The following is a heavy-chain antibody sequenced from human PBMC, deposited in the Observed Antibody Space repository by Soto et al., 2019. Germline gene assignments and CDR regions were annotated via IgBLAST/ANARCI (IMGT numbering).Heavy chain of an antibody. CDR3: VIDHIYAFDM. CDR2: IRGVSDVI. Sequence: EVHLVESGGELVQPGGSLRLSCVASGFTFSSYSMNWVRQVPGKGLEWVSYIRGVSDVIYYADSVKGRFTISRDNAKNSLYLQMNSLRAEDTAVYYCVIDHIYAFDMWGQGTMVTVSS. CDR1: GFTFSSYS. V-gene: IGHV3-48*01. J-gene: IGHJ3*02. D-gene: IGHD2-21*01.